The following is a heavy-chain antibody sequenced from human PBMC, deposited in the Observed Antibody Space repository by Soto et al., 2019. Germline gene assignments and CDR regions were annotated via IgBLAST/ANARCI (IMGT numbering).Heavy chain of an antibody. Sequence: SETLSLTCAVYGGSFSGYYWSWIRQPPGKGLEWIGEINHSGSTNYNPSLKSRVTISVDTSKNQFSLKLSSVTAADTAVYYCARSHTAMALHFDYWGQGTLVTVSS. CDR2: INHSGST. CDR1: GGSFSGYY. J-gene: IGHJ4*02. V-gene: IGHV4-34*01. CDR3: ARSHTAMALHFDY. D-gene: IGHD5-18*01.